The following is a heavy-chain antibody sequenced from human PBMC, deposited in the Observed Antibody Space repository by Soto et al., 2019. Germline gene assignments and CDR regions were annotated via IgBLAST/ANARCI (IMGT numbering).Heavy chain of an antibody. CDR2: IYYSGST. CDR3: ARAYGSGYMDV. CDR1: GGSISSGGYY. V-gene: IGHV4-31*03. D-gene: IGHD3-10*01. Sequence: QVQLQESGPGLVKPSQTLSLTCTVSGGSISSGGYYWSWIRQHPGKGLEWIGYIYYSGSTDYHSSLKSRVTISVDTSKIQFSLKLSSVTAADTAVYYCARAYGSGYMDVWGQGTTVTVSS. J-gene: IGHJ6*02.